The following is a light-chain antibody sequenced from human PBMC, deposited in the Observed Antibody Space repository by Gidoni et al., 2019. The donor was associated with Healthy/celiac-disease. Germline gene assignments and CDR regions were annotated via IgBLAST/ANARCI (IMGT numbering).Light chain of an antibody. CDR3: QQHNSYPIT. CDR2: AAS. CDR1: QGISSY. Sequence: DIQLTQSPSFLSASVGDRVTITCRARQGISSYLAWYQQKPGKAPKLLIYAASTLQSGVPSRFSGSGSGTEFTLTISSLQPEDFATYYCQQHNSYPITFGQGTRLEIK. V-gene: IGKV1-9*01. J-gene: IGKJ5*01.